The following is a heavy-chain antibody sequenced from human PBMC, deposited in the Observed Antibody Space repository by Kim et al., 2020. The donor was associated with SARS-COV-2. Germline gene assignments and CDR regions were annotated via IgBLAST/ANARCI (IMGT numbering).Heavy chain of an antibody. J-gene: IGHJ6*02. CDR1: GFTFSSCA. V-gene: IGHV3-30-3*01. CDR2: ISCDGSTI. D-gene: IGHD3-10*01. Sequence: GGSLRLSCAASGFTFSSCAMHWVRQAPGKGLEWVAVISCDGSTINYTDSVKGRFTISRDNAKNTLYLQMNSLRAEDTALYYCARDPSSRLRGLTYTYYGMDVWGQGTTVTVSS. CDR3: ARDPSSRLRGLTYTYYGMDV.